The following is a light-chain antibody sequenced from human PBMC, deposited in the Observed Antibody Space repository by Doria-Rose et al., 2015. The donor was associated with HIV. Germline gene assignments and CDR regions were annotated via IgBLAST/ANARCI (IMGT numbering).Light chain of an antibody. CDR2: KAS. CDR1: QSISSW. Sequence: DIQLTQSPSALSASVGDRVTIICRASQSISSWLAWYQQKPGKAPKLLIYKASSLESGVPSRFSGSGSGTEFTLTISSLQPDDFATYYCQQYNSYPVTFGQGTKVEIK. CDR3: QQYNSYPVT. V-gene: IGKV1-5*03. J-gene: IGKJ1*01.